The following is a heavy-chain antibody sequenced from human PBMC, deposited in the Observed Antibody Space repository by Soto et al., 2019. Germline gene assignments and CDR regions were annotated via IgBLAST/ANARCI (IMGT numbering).Heavy chain of an antibody. CDR1: GYTFTSYG. V-gene: IGHV1-18*01. J-gene: IGHJ4*02. CDR3: GRDIGYSSRGGY. Sequence: QVQLVQSGAEVKKPGASVKVSCKASGYTFTSYGISWVRQAPGQGLEWMGWISAYNGNTNYAQKLQGRVTMTTDTATRTAYMELRSLRSDATALYYCGRDIGYSSRGGYWGQGTLVTVSS. CDR2: ISAYNGNT. D-gene: IGHD6-13*01.